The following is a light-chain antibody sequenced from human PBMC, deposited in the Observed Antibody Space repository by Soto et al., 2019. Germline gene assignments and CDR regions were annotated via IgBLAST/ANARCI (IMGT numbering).Light chain of an antibody. CDR1: QSVSSK. J-gene: IGKJ1*01. Sequence: EIVMTQSPATLSESPGGRATLSCRASQSVSSKLAWYQQKPGQAPRLLIYGASTRATGIPARFSGSGSGTEFTLTISSLQSEDFAVYFCQQYNNWPPWTFGQGTKVDIK. CDR2: GAS. CDR3: QQYNNWPPWT. V-gene: IGKV3-15*01.